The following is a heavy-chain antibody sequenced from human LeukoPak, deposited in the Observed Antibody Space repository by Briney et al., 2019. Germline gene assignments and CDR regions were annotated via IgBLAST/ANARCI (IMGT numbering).Heavy chain of an antibody. V-gene: IGHV3-7*01. D-gene: IGHD3/OR15-3a*01. J-gene: IGHJ5*02. CDR2: IKQDGSEK. Sequence: GGSLRLSCAASGFTFSSYWMSWVRQAPGKGLEWVANIKQDGSEKYYLDSVKGRLTISRDNAKNSLYLQMKSLRAEDTAVYYCVKDWTGLIVAPAGGWFDPWGQGTLVTVSS. CDR1: GFTFSSYW. CDR3: VKDWTGLIVAPAGGWFDP.